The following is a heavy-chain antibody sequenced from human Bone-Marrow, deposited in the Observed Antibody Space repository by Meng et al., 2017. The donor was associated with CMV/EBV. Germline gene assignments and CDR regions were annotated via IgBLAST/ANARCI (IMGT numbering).Heavy chain of an antibody. V-gene: IGHV3-23*01. CDR3: AKDLPKYSSGQRAAFDD. J-gene: IGHJ4*02. Sequence: GESLKISCAASGFTFSSYAMSWVRQAPGKGLEWVSAISGSGGSTYYADSVKGRFTISRDNSKNTLYLQMNSLRAEDTAVYYCAKDLPKYSSGQRAAFDDWGQGTRVTGSS. D-gene: IGHD6-19*01. CDR2: ISGSGGST. CDR1: GFTFSSYA.